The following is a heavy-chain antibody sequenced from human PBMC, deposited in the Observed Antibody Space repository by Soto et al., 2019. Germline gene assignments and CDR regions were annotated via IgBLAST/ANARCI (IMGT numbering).Heavy chain of an antibody. Sequence: QVQLVESGGGVVQPGRSLRLSCAASGFSFSSYGMHWVRQAPGKGLEWVAMISYDGTDEYYADSVKGRFTISRDNSKNAVYLQMNSLRAEDTAVYYCSNQESDWNGDFDYWGQGTLVTVSS. D-gene: IGHD1-1*01. J-gene: IGHJ4*02. CDR2: ISYDGTDE. V-gene: IGHV3-30*18. CDR1: GFSFSSYG. CDR3: SNQESDWNGDFDY.